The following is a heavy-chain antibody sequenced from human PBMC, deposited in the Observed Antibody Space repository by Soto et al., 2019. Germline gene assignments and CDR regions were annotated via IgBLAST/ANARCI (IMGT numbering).Heavy chain of an antibody. CDR2: INHSGST. J-gene: IGHJ6*02. D-gene: IGHD1-26*01. Sequence: QVQLQQWGAGLLKPSETLSLTCAVYGGSFSGYYWSWIRQPPGKGLEWIGEINHSGSTNYNPSLKSRVTMSVDTSTNQSSLKLSSVTAADAAVYYCARGLVGAPYYYDGMDVWGQGTTVTVSS. CDR3: ARGLVGAPYYYDGMDV. V-gene: IGHV4-34*01. CDR1: GGSFSGYY.